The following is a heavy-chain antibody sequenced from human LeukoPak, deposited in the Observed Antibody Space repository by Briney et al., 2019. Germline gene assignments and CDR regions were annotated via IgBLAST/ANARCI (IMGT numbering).Heavy chain of an antibody. CDR2: IHFGGST. CDR3: GKYAANGRTLAL. D-gene: IGHD6-13*01. Sequence: SETLSLTCAVYGGSFSGYYWSWIRQAPGEGLEWIGYIHFGGSTSYYPSLKSRVTMSVDTSENHFSLKLNSVTAADTAVYYCGKYAANGRTLALWGQGTLIPVSS. CDR1: GGSFSGYY. J-gene: IGHJ4*02. V-gene: IGHV4-59*12.